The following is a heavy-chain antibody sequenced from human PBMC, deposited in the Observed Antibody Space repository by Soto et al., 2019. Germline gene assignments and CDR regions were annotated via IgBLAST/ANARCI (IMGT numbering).Heavy chain of an antibody. D-gene: IGHD5-18*01. Sequence: AGSLRLSCAASGFPFGTYAMNWVRQAPGKGLEWVSGITGSGGSTYYADSVKGRFTISRDNSKNTLYLQMNSLRGDDTAVYYCAKDRSVDTRDWFDPWGQGTLVTVSS. V-gene: IGHV3-23*01. CDR3: AKDRSVDTRDWFDP. J-gene: IGHJ5*02. CDR1: GFPFGTYA. CDR2: ITGSGGST.